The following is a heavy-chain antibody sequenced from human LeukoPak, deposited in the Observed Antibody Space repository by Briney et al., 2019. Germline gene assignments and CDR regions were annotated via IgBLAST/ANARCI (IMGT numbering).Heavy chain of an antibody. D-gene: IGHD4-17*01. Sequence: GGSLRLSCVASGFTFSSYWMSWVRQAPGKGLEWVATIRQDGSQKYYVDSVKGRFTISRDNAKVSLYLQMSSLRAGDTAVYYCARESGSVTSEVDFDYWGQGALVTVSS. V-gene: IGHV3-7*01. CDR1: GFTFSSYW. CDR3: ARESGSVTSEVDFDY. CDR2: IRQDGSQK. J-gene: IGHJ4*02.